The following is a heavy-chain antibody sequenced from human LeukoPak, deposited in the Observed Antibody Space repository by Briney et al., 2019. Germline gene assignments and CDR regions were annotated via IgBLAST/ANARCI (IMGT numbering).Heavy chain of an antibody. D-gene: IGHD3-22*01. CDR2: INPNSGGT. V-gene: IGHV1-2*02. CDR1: GYTFTGYY. CDR3: ARDYTRYYYDSSGYYYSNWFDP. Sequence: ASVKVSCKASGYTFTGYYMHWVRQAPGQGLEWMGWINPNSGGTNYAQKFQGRVTMTRDTSISTAYMELSRLRSDDTAVYYCARDYTRYYYDSSGYYYSNWFDPWGQGTLVTVSS. J-gene: IGHJ5*02.